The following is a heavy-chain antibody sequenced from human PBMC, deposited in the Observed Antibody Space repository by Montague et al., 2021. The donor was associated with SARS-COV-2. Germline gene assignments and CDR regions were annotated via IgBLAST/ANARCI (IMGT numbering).Heavy chain of an antibody. Sequence: SETLSLTCTVSGGSISSSSYYWGWIRPPLGMGLEWIGSIYYSGSTYYNPSIKSRVTISVDTTKNQFSLKLSSVTAADTAVYYCARVGRQQLVRLSGMDVWGQGTTVTVSS. CDR1: GGSISSSSYY. D-gene: IGHD6-13*01. CDR3: ARVGRQQLVRLSGMDV. J-gene: IGHJ6*02. V-gene: IGHV4-39*07. CDR2: IYYSGST.